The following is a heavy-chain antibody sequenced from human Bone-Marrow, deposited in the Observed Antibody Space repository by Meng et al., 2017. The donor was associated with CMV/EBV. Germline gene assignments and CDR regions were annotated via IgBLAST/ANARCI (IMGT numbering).Heavy chain of an antibody. D-gene: IGHD3-3*01. Sequence: SVKVSCKASGYTFTSYGISWVRQAPGQGLEWMGGIIPIFGTANYAQKFQGRVTITTDESTSTAYMELGSLRSEDTAVYYCARDRSITIFGVVMSIDYYYYYGMDVWGQGTTVTVSS. J-gene: IGHJ6*02. V-gene: IGHV1-69*05. CDR2: IIPIFGTA. CDR3: ARDRSITIFGVVMSIDYYYYYGMDV. CDR1: GYTFTSYG.